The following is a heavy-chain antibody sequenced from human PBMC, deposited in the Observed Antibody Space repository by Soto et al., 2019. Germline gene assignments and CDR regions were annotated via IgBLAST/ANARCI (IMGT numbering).Heavy chain of an antibody. Sequence: GGSLRLSCAASGFTFSSYAMSWVRQAPGKGLEWVSAISGSGGSTYYADSVKGRFTISRDNSKNTLYLQMNSLRAEDTAVYYCERAINMYHYHCGMDVWGQGTTVTVSS. D-gene: IGHD3-10*01. J-gene: IGHJ6*02. V-gene: IGHV3-23*01. CDR2: ISGSGGST. CDR3: ERAINMYHYHCGMDV. CDR1: GFTFSSYA.